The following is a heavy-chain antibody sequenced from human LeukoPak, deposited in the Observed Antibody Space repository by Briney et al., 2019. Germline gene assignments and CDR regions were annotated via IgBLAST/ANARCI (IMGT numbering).Heavy chain of an antibody. Sequence: ASVKVSCKASGYTFTGYYMHWVRQVPGQGLEWMGWINPNSGGTNYAQKFQGRVTMTRDTSISTAYMELSRLRSDDTAVYYCASQRGYRRYYFDYWGQGTLVTVSS. D-gene: IGHD5-18*01. CDR3: ASQRGYRRYYFDY. CDR2: INPNSGGT. J-gene: IGHJ4*02. CDR1: GYTFTGYY. V-gene: IGHV1-2*02.